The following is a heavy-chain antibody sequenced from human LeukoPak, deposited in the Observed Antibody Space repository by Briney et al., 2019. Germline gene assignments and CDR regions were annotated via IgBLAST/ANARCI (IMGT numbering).Heavy chain of an antibody. J-gene: IGHJ6*02. CDR2: MNPNSGNT. Sequence: ASVKVSCKASGYTFTSYDINWVRQATGQGLEWMGWMNPNSGNTGYAQKFQGRATMTRNTSISTAYMELSSLRSEDTAVYYCARAEWDHYYYYGMDVWGQGTTVTVSS. V-gene: IGHV1-8*01. CDR3: ARAEWDHYYYYGMDV. D-gene: IGHD1-26*01. CDR1: GYTFTSYD.